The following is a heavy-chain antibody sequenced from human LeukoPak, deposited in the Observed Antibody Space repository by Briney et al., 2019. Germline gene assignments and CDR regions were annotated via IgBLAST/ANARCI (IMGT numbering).Heavy chain of an antibody. CDR3: ARGKPPHYYYDSSGYYDY. Sequence: ASVKVSCKASGYTFTSYYMHWVRQAPGQGLEWMGIINPSGGSTSYAQKFQGRVTMTRDTSTSTVYMELSSLRSEDTAVYYCARGKPPHYYYDSSGYYDYWGQGTLVTVSS. J-gene: IGHJ4*02. V-gene: IGHV1-46*01. CDR1: GYTFTSYY. CDR2: INPSGGST. D-gene: IGHD3-22*01.